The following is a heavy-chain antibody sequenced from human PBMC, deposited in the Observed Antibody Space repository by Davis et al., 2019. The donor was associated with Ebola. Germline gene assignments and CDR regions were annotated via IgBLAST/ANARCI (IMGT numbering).Heavy chain of an antibody. V-gene: IGHV4-31*03. D-gene: IGHD2-21*02. CDR3: AREGVVVTATADAFDI. Sequence: PSETLSLTCTVSGGSISSSSYYWSWIRQHPGKGLEWIGYIYYSGSTYYNPSLKSRVTISVDTSKNQFSLKLSSVTAADTAVYYCAREGVVVTATADAFDIWGQGTMVTVSS. CDR1: GGSISSSSYY. J-gene: IGHJ3*02. CDR2: IYYSGST.